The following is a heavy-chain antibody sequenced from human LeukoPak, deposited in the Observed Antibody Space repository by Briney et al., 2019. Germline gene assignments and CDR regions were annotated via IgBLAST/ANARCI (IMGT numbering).Heavy chain of an antibody. CDR2: FYYSGST. CDR3: ARAVGYYDSSGYYPDY. D-gene: IGHD3-22*01. Sequence: SETLSLTCSVPDGSISSLNYYWGWIRQSPGKGLEWIGTFYYSGSTNYNPSLKSRVTISVDTSKNQFSLKLSSVTAADTAVYYCARAVGYYDSSGYYPDYWGQGTLVTVSS. V-gene: IGHV4-39*07. J-gene: IGHJ4*02. CDR1: DGSISSLNYY.